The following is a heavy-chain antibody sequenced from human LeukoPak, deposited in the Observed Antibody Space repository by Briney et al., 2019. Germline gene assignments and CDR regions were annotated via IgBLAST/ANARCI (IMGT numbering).Heavy chain of an antibody. CDR3: ARVVGLTGYSSSWYSGYYYYMDV. J-gene: IGHJ6*03. D-gene: IGHD6-13*01. CDR2: IIPIFGTT. CDR1: GGTFSSYA. Sequence: SVKVSCKASGGTFSSYAISWVRQAPGQGLEWMGGIIPIFGTTNYAQKFQDRVTITADKSTSTAYMELSNLRSEDTAVYFCARVVGLTGYSSSWYSGYYYYMDVWGKGTTVTVSS. V-gene: IGHV1-69*06.